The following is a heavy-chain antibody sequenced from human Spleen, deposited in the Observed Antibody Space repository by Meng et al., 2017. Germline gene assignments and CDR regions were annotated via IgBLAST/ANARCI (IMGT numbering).Heavy chain of an antibody. J-gene: IGHJ4*02. V-gene: IGHV4-34*01. CDR3: ARGPTTMAHDFDY. Sequence: VQQQQGGAGRLNPPRTPPLPCAVYGWSFSGYDWSWIRQPPGKGLEWIGEINHSGSTNYNPSLESRATISVDTSQNNLSLKLSSVTAADSAVYYCARGPTTMAHDFDYWGQGTLVTVSS. CDR1: GWSFSGYD. D-gene: IGHD4-11*01. CDR2: INHSGST.